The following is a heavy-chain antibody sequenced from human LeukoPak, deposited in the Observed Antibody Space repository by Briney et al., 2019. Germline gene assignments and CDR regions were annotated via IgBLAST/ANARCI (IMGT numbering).Heavy chain of an antibody. CDR3: ARERYSSSSPFDY. J-gene: IGHJ4*02. V-gene: IGHV4-61*01. D-gene: IGHD6-6*01. Sequence: SETLSLTCTVSGGSVRSDSYYWSWIRQPPGKGLEWIGYVYYSGSTNYNPPLKSRVTISVDTSKNQFSLKLRSVTAADTAVYYCARERYSSSSPFDYWGQGTLVTVSS. CDR2: VYYSGST. CDR1: GGSVRSDSYY.